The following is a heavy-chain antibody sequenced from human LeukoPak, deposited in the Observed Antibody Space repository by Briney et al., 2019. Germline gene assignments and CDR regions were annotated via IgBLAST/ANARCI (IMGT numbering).Heavy chain of an antibody. J-gene: IGHJ4*02. Sequence: GGSLRLSCAASGFTFNSYGMHWVRQAPGKGLEWVAIIWFDGSDKYYAASVKGRFTISRDNSKNTLYLQMTSLSAEGTAVYYCAKDWGTTGTTGWLFDYWGQGTLVTVSS. CDR1: GFTFNSYG. V-gene: IGHV3-33*06. CDR3: AKDWGTTGTTGWLFDY. CDR2: IWFDGSDK. D-gene: IGHD1-1*01.